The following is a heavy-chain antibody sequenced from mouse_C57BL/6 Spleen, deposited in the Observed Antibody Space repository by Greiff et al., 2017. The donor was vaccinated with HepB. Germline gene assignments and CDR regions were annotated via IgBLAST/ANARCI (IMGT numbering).Heavy chain of an antibody. CDR2: IHPNSGST. Sequence: VQLQQPGAELVKPGASVKLSCKASGYTFTSYWMHWVKQRPGQGLEWIGMIHPNSGSTNYNEKFKSKATLTVDKSSSTAYMQLSSLTSEDSAVYYCVPYYGSSTGFAYWGQGTLVTVSA. CDR3: VPYYGSSTGFAY. CDR1: GYTFTSYW. J-gene: IGHJ3*01. V-gene: IGHV1-64*01. D-gene: IGHD1-1*01.